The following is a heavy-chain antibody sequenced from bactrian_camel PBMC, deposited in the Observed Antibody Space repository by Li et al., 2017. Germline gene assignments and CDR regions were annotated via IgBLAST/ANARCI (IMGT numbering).Heavy chain of an antibody. D-gene: IGHD5*01. V-gene: IGHV3S55*01. CDR1: GYTYSSNC. Sequence: QVQLVESGGGSVQAGGSLRLSCAASGYTYSSNCMGWFRQAPGKEREGVATIDMDGPTNYTESVKGRFIISKDNAKNTLTLQMNDLKPEDTGVYYCAASHGANGFFGCGFDGNKYQYWGQGTQVTVS. CDR2: IDMDGPT. J-gene: IGHJ4*01. CDR3: AASHGANGFFGCGFDGNKYQY.